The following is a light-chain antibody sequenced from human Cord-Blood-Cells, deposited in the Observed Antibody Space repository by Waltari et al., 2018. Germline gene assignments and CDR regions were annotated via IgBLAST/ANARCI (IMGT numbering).Light chain of an antibody. CDR3: SSYTSSSTRV. Sequence: QSALTQPDSVSGSPGQSITTSCTGTSSDVGGYNYVSWYQQPPCKAPKLMIYDVSNRPSGVSNGFSGSKSGNPASLTISGLQAEDEADYYCSSYTSSSTRVFGGGTKLTVL. J-gene: IGLJ3*02. CDR1: SSDVGGYNY. CDR2: DVS. V-gene: IGLV2-14*01.